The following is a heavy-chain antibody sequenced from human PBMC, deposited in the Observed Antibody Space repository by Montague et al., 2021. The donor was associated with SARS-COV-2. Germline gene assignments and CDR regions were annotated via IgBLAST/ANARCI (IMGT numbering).Heavy chain of an antibody. D-gene: IGHD2-15*01. CDR3: ARNLVVHYWYGMDV. J-gene: IGHJ6*02. CDR1: GGSISSYY. CDR2: INYSGST. V-gene: IGHV4-59*01. Sequence: SETLSLTCTVAGGSISSYYWSWIRQPPGKGLEWIGYINYSGSTNYNPSLKSPVTISVDTSKNQFSLNLSSVTAADTAVYYCARNLVVHYWYGMDVWGQGTTVTVSS.